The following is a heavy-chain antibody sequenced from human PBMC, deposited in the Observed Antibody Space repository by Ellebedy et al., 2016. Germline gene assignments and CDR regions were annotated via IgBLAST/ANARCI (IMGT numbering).Heavy chain of an antibody. J-gene: IGHJ3*02. Sequence: ASVKVSXKASGYTFTSYYMHWVRQAPGQGLEWMGIINPSGGSTSYAQKFQGRVTMTRDTSTSTVYMELSSLRSEDTAVYYCARALVGPWSAFDIWGQGTMVTVSS. V-gene: IGHV1-46*01. CDR2: INPSGGST. CDR1: GYTFTSYY. D-gene: IGHD1-26*01. CDR3: ARALVGPWSAFDI.